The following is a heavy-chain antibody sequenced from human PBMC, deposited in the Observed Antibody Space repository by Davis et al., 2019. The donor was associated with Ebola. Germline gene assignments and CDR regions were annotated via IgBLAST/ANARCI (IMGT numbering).Heavy chain of an antibody. CDR1: GFTFSSYW. J-gene: IGHJ4*02. CDR3: ERDRLPRYCSGGSCYSPLVY. V-gene: IGHV3-7*01. CDR2: IKQDGSEK. D-gene: IGHD2-15*01. Sequence: GESLKISCAASGFTFSSYWMSWVRQAPGKGLEWVANIKQDGSEKYYVDSVKGRFTISRDNAKNSLYLQMNSLRAEDTAVYYCERDRLPRYCSGGSCYSPLVYWGQGTLVTVSS.